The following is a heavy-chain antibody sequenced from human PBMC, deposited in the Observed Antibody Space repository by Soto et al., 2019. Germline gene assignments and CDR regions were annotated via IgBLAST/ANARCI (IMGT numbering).Heavy chain of an antibody. CDR3: ARQKESGSYPHYYGMDV. V-gene: IGHV5-51*01. J-gene: IGHJ6*02. Sequence: GESLKISCKGSGYSFTSYWIGWVRQMPGKGLEWMGIIYPGDSDTRYSPSFQGQVTISADKSISTAYLQWSSLKASDTAMYYCARQKESGSYPHYYGMDVWGQGTTVTVSS. CDR2: IYPGDSDT. D-gene: IGHD1-26*01. CDR1: GYSFTSYW.